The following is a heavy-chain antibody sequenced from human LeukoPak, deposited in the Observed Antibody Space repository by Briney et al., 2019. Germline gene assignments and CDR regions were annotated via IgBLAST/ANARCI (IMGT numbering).Heavy chain of an antibody. CDR2: IYSGGRT. J-gene: IGHJ4*02. CDR3: AREGGPYRPLDY. CDR1: GFTVSSTY. Sequence: PGGSLRLSCTSSGFTVSSTYISWVRQAPGKGLEWVSVIYSGGRTDYTDSVKDRFTISRDASKNTVFLQMNSLRVEDTAVYHCAREGGPYRPLDYSGQGTLVTVSS. V-gene: IGHV3-53*01.